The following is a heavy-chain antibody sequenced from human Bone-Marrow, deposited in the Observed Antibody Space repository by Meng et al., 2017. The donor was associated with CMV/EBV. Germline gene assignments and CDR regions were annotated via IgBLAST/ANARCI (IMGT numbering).Heavy chain of an antibody. CDR3: ARLVRVYGDYHFDY. CDR1: GGSISSSSYY. V-gene: IGHV4-39*07. Sequence: ESLKISCTVSGGSISSSSYYWGWIRQPPGKGLEWIGSIYYSGSTYYNPSLKSRVTISVDTSKNQFSLKLSSVTAADTAVYYCARLVRVYGDYHFDYWGQGTLVTVSS. CDR2: IYYSGST. D-gene: IGHD4-17*01. J-gene: IGHJ4*02.